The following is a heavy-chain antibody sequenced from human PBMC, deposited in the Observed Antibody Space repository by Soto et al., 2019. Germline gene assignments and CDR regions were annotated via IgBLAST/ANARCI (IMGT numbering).Heavy chain of an antibody. CDR1: GFTFSSYA. J-gene: IGHJ6*02. V-gene: IGHV3-23*01. D-gene: IGHD3-3*01. CDR2: ISGSGGST. CDR3: AKDLAPITIFGVVILRRNYYYYGMDV. Sequence: PGGSLRLSCAASGFTFSSYAMSWVRQAPGKGLEWVSAISGSGGSTYYADSVKGRFTISRDNSKNTLYLQMNSLRAEDTAVYYCAKDLAPITIFGVVILRRNYYYYGMDVWGHGTTVTVSS.